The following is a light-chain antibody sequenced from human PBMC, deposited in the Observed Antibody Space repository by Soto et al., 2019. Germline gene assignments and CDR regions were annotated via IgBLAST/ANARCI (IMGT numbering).Light chain of an antibody. V-gene: IGKV1-39*01. CDR2: AAS. J-gene: IGKJ4*01. CDR1: QSISSY. CDR3: QQYYSYPLT. Sequence: IQMTQSPSSLSASVGDIVTITCRASQSISSYLNWYQQRPGKAPKLLIYAASTLQSGVPSRFSGSGSGTDFTLTISCLQSEDFATYYCQQYYSYPLTFGAGTKVDI.